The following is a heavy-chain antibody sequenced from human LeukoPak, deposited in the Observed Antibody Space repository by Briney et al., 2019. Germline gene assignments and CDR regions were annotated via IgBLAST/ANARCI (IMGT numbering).Heavy chain of an antibody. V-gene: IGHV1-18*01. D-gene: IGHD3-3*01. CDR3: ARVGHRYYDFWSGYRQYYFDY. J-gene: IGHJ4*02. CDR1: GYTFTSYG. CDR2: ISAYNGNT. Sequence: ASVKVSCKASGYTFTSYGISWVRQAPGQGLEWMGWISAYNGNTNYAQKLQGRVTMTTDTSTSTAYMELRSLRSDDTAVCYCARVGHRYYDFWSGYRQYYFDYWGQGTLVTVSS.